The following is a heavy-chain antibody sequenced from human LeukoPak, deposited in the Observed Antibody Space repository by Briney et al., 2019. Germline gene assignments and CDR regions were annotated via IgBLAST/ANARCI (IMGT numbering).Heavy chain of an antibody. V-gene: IGHV3-9*01. CDR3: ASYGSGSYYFGWSEEGNSEYFQH. CDR2: ISWNSGSI. CDR1: GFTFSSYA. J-gene: IGHJ1*01. D-gene: IGHD3-10*01. Sequence: PGGSLRLSCAASGFTFSSYAMHWVRHAPGKGLEWVSGISWNSGSIGYADSVKGRFTISRDNSKNTLYLQMNSLRAEDTAVYYCASYGSGSYYFGWSEEGNSEYFQHWGQGTLVTVSS.